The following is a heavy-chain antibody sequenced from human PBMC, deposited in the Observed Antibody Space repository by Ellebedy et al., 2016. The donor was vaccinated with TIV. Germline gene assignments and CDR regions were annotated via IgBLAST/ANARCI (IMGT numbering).Heavy chain of an antibody. CDR1: GLTFSSYS. CDR3: AREEVVVYAFDI. V-gene: IGHV3-48*01. CDR2: ITGSSSEI. Sequence: GGSLRLSCAAAGLTFSSYSMDWVRQAPGKGLEWVSYITGSSSEIYYADSVKGRFTISRDNAEKSLYLQMNSLRAEDTAVYYCAREEVVVYAFDIWGQGTMVTVSS. J-gene: IGHJ3*02. D-gene: IGHD3-22*01.